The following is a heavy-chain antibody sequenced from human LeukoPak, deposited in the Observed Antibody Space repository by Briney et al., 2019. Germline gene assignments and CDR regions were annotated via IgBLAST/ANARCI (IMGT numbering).Heavy chain of an antibody. CDR1: GGSIGSTNYY. Sequence: SETLSLTCTVSGGSIGSTNYYWGWIRQPPGKGLEWIGSIYYSGSTYYNSSLKSRVTISVDTSKNQFSLKVSSVTAADTAVYYCARHGDYWGQGTLVTVAS. CDR3: ARHGDY. CDR2: IYYSGST. V-gene: IGHV4-39*01. J-gene: IGHJ4*02.